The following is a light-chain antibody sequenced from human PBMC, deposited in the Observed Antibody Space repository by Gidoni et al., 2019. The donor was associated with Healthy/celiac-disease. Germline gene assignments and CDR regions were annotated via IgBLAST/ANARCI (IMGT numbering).Light chain of an antibody. CDR1: QSLLHSNGYNY. J-gene: IGKJ4*01. CDR3: MQALQTQLT. Sequence: DIVMTQSPLSLPVTPGEPASISCRSSQSLLHSNGYNYLVWYLQKPGQSPQLLIYLGSNRASGVPDRFSGSGSGTDFTLKISRVEAEDVGVYYCMQALQTQLTFXCXTKVGIK. CDR2: LGS. V-gene: IGKV2-28*01.